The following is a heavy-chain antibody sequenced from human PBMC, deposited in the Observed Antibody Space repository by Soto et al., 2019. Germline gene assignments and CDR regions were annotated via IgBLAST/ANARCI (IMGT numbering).Heavy chain of an antibody. CDR1: GFTFSDYG. V-gene: IGHV3-33*01. CDR3: ARVEFGGNSYYFDY. D-gene: IGHD1-7*01. Sequence: GGSLRLSCVASGFTFSDYGIHWVRQAPDKGLEWVAVVWFDGSIQYYGDSVKGRFTISRDNSNNTVDLQMNNLRAEDTAVYYCARVEFGGNSYYFDYWGQGTPVTVYS. CDR2: VWFDGSIQ. J-gene: IGHJ4*02.